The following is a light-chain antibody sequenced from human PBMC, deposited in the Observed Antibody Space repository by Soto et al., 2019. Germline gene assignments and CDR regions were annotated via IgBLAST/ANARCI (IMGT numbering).Light chain of an antibody. Sequence: EVVMRQSPATLSVSPGEGTTLSCRASQGIGDTLAWYQHKPGQTPRLLIYDTSTRATGVPTRFSGSGSGTDFTLTISGLEPEDFSVYYCQQRDKWPITFGQGTRLEIK. CDR1: QGIGDT. CDR2: DTS. J-gene: IGKJ5*01. CDR3: QQRDKWPIT. V-gene: IGKV3-11*01.